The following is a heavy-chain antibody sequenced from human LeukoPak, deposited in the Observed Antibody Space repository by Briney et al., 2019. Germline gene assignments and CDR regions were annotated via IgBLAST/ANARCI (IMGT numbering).Heavy chain of an antibody. CDR3: AGVSFSSGWYRVY. V-gene: IGHV3-53*01. Sequence: GGSLRLSCAASGFTDYMTWVRQAPGKGLEWVSVIYSGGSTYYAASVKGRFSVSRDNSKNTVYLQMNSLRAEDTAVYYCAGVSFSSGWYRVYWGQGTLVTVSS. CDR1: GFTDY. CDR2: IYSGGST. J-gene: IGHJ4*02. D-gene: IGHD6-19*01.